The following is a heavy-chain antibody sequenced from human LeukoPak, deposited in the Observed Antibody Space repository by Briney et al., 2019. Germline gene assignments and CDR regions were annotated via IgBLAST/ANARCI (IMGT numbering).Heavy chain of an antibody. Sequence: SETLSLTCTVSGYSISSGYFWGWIRQPPGKGLEWIGSFYHSGITYYNPSLKSRVTISVEMSKNQFSLKLSSVTAADTAVYYCARDGYSGIDYWGQGTLVTVSS. V-gene: IGHV4-38-2*02. CDR1: GYSISSGYF. D-gene: IGHD5-24*01. CDR2: FYHSGIT. J-gene: IGHJ4*02. CDR3: ARDGYSGIDY.